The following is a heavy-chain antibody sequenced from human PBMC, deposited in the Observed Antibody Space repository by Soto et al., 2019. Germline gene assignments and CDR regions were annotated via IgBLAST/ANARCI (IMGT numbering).Heavy chain of an antibody. V-gene: IGHV3-74*01. Sequence: EVQLVESGGGLVQPGGSLRLSCAAPGFTFGSYWMHWVRQAPGKGLVWDSHISLVGSRTTYADSVKGRFTISRDNAKSTLYLLMNRLRAEDTAVYYCASAPPGYSFGYRYYGMDVWGQGTTVTVSS. CDR1: GFTFGSYW. D-gene: IGHD6-25*01. CDR2: ISLVGSRT. J-gene: IGHJ6*02. CDR3: ASAPPGYSFGYRYYGMDV.